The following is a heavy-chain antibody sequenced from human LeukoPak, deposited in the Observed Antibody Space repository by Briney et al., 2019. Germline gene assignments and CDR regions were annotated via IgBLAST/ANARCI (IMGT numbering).Heavy chain of an antibody. Sequence: ASVKVSCKASGYTFTSYGISWVRQAPGQGLEWMGWISAYNGNTNYAQKLQGRVTMTTDTSTSTAYMELRSLRSDDTAVYYYARDQVNSGYDSNFDYWGQGTLVTVSS. V-gene: IGHV1-18*01. CDR3: ARDQVNSGYDSNFDY. J-gene: IGHJ4*02. CDR1: GYTFTSYG. D-gene: IGHD5-12*01. CDR2: ISAYNGNT.